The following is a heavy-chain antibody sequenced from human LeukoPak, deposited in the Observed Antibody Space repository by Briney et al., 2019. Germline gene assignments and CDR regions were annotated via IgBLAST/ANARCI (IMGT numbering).Heavy chain of an antibody. J-gene: IGHJ3*02. CDR1: GFTFSSYS. V-gene: IGHV3-33*08. Sequence: GGSLRLSCAASGFTFSSYSMNWVRQAPGKGLEWVAVIWYDGGNKYYADSVKGRFTFSRDNSKNTLYLQMSGLRAEDTAVYYCARGSGDAFDIWGQGTMVTVSS. CDR3: ARGSGDAFDI. CDR2: IWYDGGNK.